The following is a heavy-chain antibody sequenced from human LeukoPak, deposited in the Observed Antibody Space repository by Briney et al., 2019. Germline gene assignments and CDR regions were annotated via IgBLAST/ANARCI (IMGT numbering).Heavy chain of an antibody. D-gene: IGHD3-3*01. V-gene: IGHV4-34*01. CDR3: ASRGYDFWSGYYTGIFDY. J-gene: IGHJ4*02. Sequence: PSETLSLTCAVYGGSFSGYYWSWIRQPPGKGLEWIGEINHSGSTNYNPSLKSRVTISVYTSKNQFSLKLSSVTAAETAVYYCASRGYDFWSGYYTGIFDYWGQGTLVTVSS. CDR1: GGSFSGYY. CDR2: INHSGST.